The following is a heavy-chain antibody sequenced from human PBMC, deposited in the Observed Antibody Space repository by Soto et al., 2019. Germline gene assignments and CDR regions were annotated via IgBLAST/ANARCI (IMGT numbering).Heavy chain of an antibody. CDR3: ARAHSWHGLDV. D-gene: IGHD4-4*01. CDR2: IHPGGVSK. Sequence: ASVKFSCKASGYTLTSHYIHSVRQSPGQGIEWMGIIHPGGVSKTYSQEFQGRITMTRDTSTSTVYMELSSLRSQDTAVYYCARAHSWHGLDVWGQGTTVTVSS. CDR1: GYTLTSHY. J-gene: IGHJ6*02. V-gene: IGHV1-46*01.